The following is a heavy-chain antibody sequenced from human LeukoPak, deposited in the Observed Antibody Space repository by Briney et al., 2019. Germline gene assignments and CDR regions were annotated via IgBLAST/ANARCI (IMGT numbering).Heavy chain of an antibody. CDR1: GYTLRDYY. J-gene: IGHJ4*02. CDR3: ARDKYRITGTTGLGD. CDR2: LNPHSGGT. Sequence: ASVKVSCKASGYTLRDYYIYWVRQAPGQGLEWLGWLNPHSGGTNYAQKFQGRVTITADESTSTAYMELSSLRSEDTAVYYCARDKYRITGTTGLGDWGQGTLVTVSS. V-gene: IGHV1-2*02. D-gene: IGHD1-20*01.